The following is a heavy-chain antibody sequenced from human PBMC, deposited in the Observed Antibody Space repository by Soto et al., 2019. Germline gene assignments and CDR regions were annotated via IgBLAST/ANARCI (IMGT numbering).Heavy chain of an antibody. CDR3: XXXXQTRKGSRNWFDP. V-gene: IGHV1-69*01. CDR1: GGTFSSYA. CDR2: IIPIFGTA. D-gene: IGHD6-13*01. Sequence: QVQLVQSGAEVKKPGSSVKVSCKASGGTFSSYAISWVRQAPGQGLEWMGGIIPIFGTANYAQKFQGRVTITADESTSTAYMELSSLRSEDTAVYXXXXXXQTRKGSRNWFDPWGQGTLVTVSS. J-gene: IGHJ5*02.